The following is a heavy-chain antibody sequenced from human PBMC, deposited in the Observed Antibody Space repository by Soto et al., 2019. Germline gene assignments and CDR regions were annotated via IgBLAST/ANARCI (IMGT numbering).Heavy chain of an antibody. CDR2: IYYSGST. J-gene: IGHJ4*02. Sequence: TLSLTCTVSGGSISSGGYYWSWIRQHPGKGLEWIGYIYYSGSTYYNPSLKSRVTISVDTSKNQFSLKLSSVTAADTAVYYCARSARPEYYYDSSGYSDFDYWGQGTLVTVSS. D-gene: IGHD3-22*01. CDR1: GGSISSGGYY. V-gene: IGHV4-31*03. CDR3: ARSARPEYYYDSSGYSDFDY.